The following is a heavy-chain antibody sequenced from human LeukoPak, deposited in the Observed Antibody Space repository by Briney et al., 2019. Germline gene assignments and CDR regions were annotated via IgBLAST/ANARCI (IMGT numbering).Heavy chain of an antibody. CDR1: DDSFSSHY. CDR3: ARDLVTVTKGFDI. J-gene: IGHJ3*02. V-gene: IGHV4-59*11. CDR2: ISYIGST. Sequence: SETLSLTCAVSDDSFSSHYWTWIRQPPGKGLEWIGYISYIGSTNYNPSLKSRVTISIDTSKNQFSLKLTSVTAADTAVYYCARDLVTVTKGFDIWGQGTMVSVSS. D-gene: IGHD4-17*01.